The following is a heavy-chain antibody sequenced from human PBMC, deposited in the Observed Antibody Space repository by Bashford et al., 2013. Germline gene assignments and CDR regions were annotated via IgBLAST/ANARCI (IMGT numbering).Heavy chain of an antibody. V-gene: IGHV4-34*01. CDR1: GGSFSGYY. D-gene: IGHD2-15*01. CDR2: INHSGST. CDR3: ARLFRPEVVVAATKRGAFDY. J-gene: IGHJ4*02. Sequence: SETLSLTCAVYGGSFSGYYWSWIRQPPGKGLEWIGEINHSGSTNYNPSLKSRVTISVDTSKNQFSLKLSSVTAADTAVYYCARLFRPEVVVAATKRGAFDYWGQGTLVTVSS.